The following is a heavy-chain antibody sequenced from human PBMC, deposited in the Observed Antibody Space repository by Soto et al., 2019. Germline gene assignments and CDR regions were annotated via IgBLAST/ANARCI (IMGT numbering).Heavy chain of an antibody. D-gene: IGHD3-10*01. CDR3: ARDRFGGDY. Sequence: QVHLVQSGAEVKKPGASVNVSCKASGYTFSTYAMHWVRQAPGQRLEWMGWINAGNGNTKYSQSFQGRVTITRDTSANTANMELNTLSSEDTAVYFCARDRFGGDYWGQGTLVTVSS. CDR1: GYTFSTYA. V-gene: IGHV1-3*01. J-gene: IGHJ4*02. CDR2: INAGNGNT.